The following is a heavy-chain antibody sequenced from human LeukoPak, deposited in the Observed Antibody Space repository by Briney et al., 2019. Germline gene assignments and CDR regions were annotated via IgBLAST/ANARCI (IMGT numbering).Heavy chain of an antibody. CDR1: GYTFTSYG. CDR3: ARVGITMIVGDAFDI. J-gene: IGHJ3*02. V-gene: IGHV1-18*01. CDR2: ISAYNGNI. Sequence: GASVKVSCKASGYTFTSYGISWVRQAPGQGLERMGWISAYNGNINYAQKLQGRVTMTTDTSTSTAYMELRSLRSDDTAVYYCARVGITMIVGDAFDIWGQGTMVTVSS. D-gene: IGHD3-22*01.